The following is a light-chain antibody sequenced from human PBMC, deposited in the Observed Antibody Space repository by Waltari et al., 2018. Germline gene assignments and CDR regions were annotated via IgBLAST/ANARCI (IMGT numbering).Light chain of an antibody. CDR3: QQYYGVPLT. CDR1: QSVLYSANNKDD. CDR2: WAS. Sequence: DIVMTQSPDFLAVSLGERATINCKSRQSVLYSANNKDDLAWYQQKPGQPPNLLIYWASTRESGVPDRFSGSGSGTDFTLTISSLQAEDVAVYYCQQYYGVPLTFGGGTKVEIK. J-gene: IGKJ4*01. V-gene: IGKV4-1*01.